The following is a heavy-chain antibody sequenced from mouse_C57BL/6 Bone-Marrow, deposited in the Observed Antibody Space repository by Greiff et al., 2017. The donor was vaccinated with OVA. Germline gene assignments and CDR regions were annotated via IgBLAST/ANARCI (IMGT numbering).Heavy chain of an antibody. CDR1: GYTFTSYW. Sequence: VQLQQPGAELVKPGASVKMSCKASGYTFTSYWITWVKQRPGQGLEWIGDIYPGSGRTNYNEKFKSKATLTVDTSSSTAYMQLSSLTSEDSAVYYCERSGITTVEGDFAMDDWGQGTSVTVSS. V-gene: IGHV1-55*01. CDR2: IYPGSGRT. D-gene: IGHD1-1*01. J-gene: IGHJ4*01. CDR3: ERSGITTVEGDFAMDD.